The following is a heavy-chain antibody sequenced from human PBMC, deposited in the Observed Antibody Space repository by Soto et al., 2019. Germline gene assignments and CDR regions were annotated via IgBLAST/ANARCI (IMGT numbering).Heavy chain of an antibody. CDR1: GYTFANYA. CDR3: ARSPPPLGRFDS. CDR2: INGGSGST. V-gene: IGHV1-3*01. Sequence: GASVKVSCKASGYTFANYAMQWVRQAPGQRLEWTGWINGGSGSTRYSQNFQGRLTITRDSSANTVYMELSSLRSGDTAIYYCARSPPPLGRFDSWGQGTLVTVSS. J-gene: IGHJ5*01.